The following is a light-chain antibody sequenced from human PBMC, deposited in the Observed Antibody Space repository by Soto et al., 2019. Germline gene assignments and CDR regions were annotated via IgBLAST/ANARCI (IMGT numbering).Light chain of an antibody. CDR1: QSISSY. V-gene: IGKV1-39*01. CDR2: VAS. CDR3: QQSSSTPQT. Sequence: DIQMTQSPSSLSASVGDRVTITCRASQSISSYLSWYQQKPGKAPKLLINVASTLQSGVPSRFSGSGSGTDFTLAISSLQTEDFATYYCQQSSSTPQTVGGGTRVEI. J-gene: IGKJ4*01.